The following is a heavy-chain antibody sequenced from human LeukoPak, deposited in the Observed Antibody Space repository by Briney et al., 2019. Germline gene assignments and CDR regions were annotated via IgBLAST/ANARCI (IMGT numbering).Heavy chain of an antibody. Sequence: PGGSLRLSCAASGFTFSSYSMNWVRQAPGKGLEWVAVISYDGSNKYYADSVKGRFTISRDNSKNTLYLQMNSLRAEDTAVYYCARALRVIAVAPTGYWGQGTLVTVSS. CDR1: GFTFSSYS. D-gene: IGHD6-19*01. J-gene: IGHJ4*02. V-gene: IGHV3-30*03. CDR3: ARALRVIAVAPTGY. CDR2: ISYDGSNK.